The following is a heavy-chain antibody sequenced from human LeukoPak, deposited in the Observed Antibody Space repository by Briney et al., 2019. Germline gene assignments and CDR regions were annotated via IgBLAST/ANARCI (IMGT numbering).Heavy chain of an antibody. Sequence: GGSLRLSCAGSGFSFSSYWMHWVRQAPGKGLVWVSRIRTEGGTTYYADSVKGRFTVSRDNAKNTLYLQMNSLRVDDTAIYYCARDWAWGGFDHWGQGALVTVSP. V-gene: IGHV3-74*01. CDR3: ARDWAWGGFDH. CDR2: IRTEGGTT. D-gene: IGHD3-16*01. J-gene: IGHJ4*02. CDR1: GFSFSSYW.